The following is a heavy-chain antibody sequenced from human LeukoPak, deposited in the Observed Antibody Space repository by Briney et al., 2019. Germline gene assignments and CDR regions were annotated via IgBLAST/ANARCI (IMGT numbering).Heavy chain of an antibody. D-gene: IGHD6-19*01. J-gene: IGHJ4*02. V-gene: IGHV3-30*02. CDR2: IRYDGSNK. CDR3: AKDNKGMAGYFDY. Sequence: AGGSLRLSCAASGFTFSSYGMHWVRQAPGKGLEWVAFIRYDGSNKYYADPVKGRFTISRDNSKNTLYLQMNSLRAEDTAVYYCAKDNKGMAGYFDYWGQGTLVTVSS. CDR1: GFTFSSYG.